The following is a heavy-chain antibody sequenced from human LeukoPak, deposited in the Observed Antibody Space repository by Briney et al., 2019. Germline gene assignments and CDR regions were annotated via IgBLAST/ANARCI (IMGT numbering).Heavy chain of an antibody. CDR3: AKDLYTYGTTPLDY. Sequence: GGSLRLSYAASGFTFSSYAMSWVRQAAGKGLEWVSSISSSGGSTYYADSVKGRFTISRDYSKNTLYLQMNSLRAEDTAVYYCAKDLYTYGTTPLDYWGQGTLVTVSS. V-gene: IGHV3-23*01. D-gene: IGHD5-18*01. CDR2: ISSSGGST. J-gene: IGHJ4*02. CDR1: GFTFSSYA.